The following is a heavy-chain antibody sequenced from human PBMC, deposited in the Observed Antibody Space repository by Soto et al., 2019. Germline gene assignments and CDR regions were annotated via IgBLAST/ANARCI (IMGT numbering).Heavy chain of an antibody. D-gene: IGHD5-18*01. J-gene: IGHJ6*02. Sequence: ASVKVSCKASGFSFTGYYIHWLRQAPGQGLEWMGWINAHSGGTEYAQKFQGRVTLTRDTSIATAYLTLTSLTSDDTALYYCARDLLSSRYSYGFSYYYGMDVWGQGTTVTVSS. V-gene: IGHV1-2*02. CDR1: GFSFTGYY. CDR2: INAHSGGT. CDR3: ARDLLSSRYSYGFSYYYGMDV.